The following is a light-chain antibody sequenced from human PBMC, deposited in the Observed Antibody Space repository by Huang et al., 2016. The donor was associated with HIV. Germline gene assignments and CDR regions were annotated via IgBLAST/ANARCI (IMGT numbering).Light chain of an antibody. V-gene: IGKV1-5*03. Sequence: DIQMTQSPSTLSASVGDRVTITCRASQTINSWLAWYQQKPGKAPKLLIYKASNLESGGPARFSGSGSGTEFTLTITSLQPDDFATYYCQQYSGYSRITFGQGTRL. CDR3: QQYSGYSRIT. CDR1: QTINSW. J-gene: IGKJ5*01. CDR2: KAS.